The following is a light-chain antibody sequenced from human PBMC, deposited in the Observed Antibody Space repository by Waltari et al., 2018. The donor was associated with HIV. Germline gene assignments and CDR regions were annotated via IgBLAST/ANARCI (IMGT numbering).Light chain of an antibody. CDR1: SSHIQNHY. V-gene: IGLV1-51*01. Sequence: QSVLTQPPSVSAAPGQTVTISCSGSSSHIQNHYVPWYHQVPGTAPKLLIFDDNRRPSGIPDRFTGSKSATSATLGITGLQAGDEADYYCGTWDSRLSAYVFGTGTKVTVL. CDR3: GTWDSRLSAYV. J-gene: IGLJ1*01. CDR2: DDN.